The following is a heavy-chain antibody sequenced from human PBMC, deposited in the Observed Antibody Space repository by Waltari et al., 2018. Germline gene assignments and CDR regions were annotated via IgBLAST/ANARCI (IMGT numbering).Heavy chain of an antibody. D-gene: IGHD5-18*01. CDR1: GYTLPRYW. V-gene: IGHV5-51*01. CDR3: ARQPLHSYGTRHFDY. CDR2: IYPGDSNT. Sequence: ELQLVQSGAEVTKPWESLKISCEGSGYTLPRYWIGRVRQMPGKGLEWMGVIYPGDSNTRYSPSFQGQVTISADKSISTAYLQWSSLKASDTAMYFCARQPLHSYGTRHFDYWGQGTLVTVSS. J-gene: IGHJ4*02.